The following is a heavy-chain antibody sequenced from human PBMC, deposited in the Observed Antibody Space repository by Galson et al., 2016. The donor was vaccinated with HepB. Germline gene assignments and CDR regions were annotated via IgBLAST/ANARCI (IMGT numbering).Heavy chain of an antibody. CDR3: ARSYLLGRGLGW. Sequence: CAISGDSVSSNSAGWYWFRQSPSRGLEWLGRTFYRSNWQTDYAESVKSRITINPDTSKNQFSLQLNSVTPDDTAVYYCARSYLLGRGLGWWGQGTLVTVSS. D-gene: IGHD7-27*01. CDR1: GDSVSSNSAG. V-gene: IGHV6-1*01. J-gene: IGHJ4*02. CDR2: TFYRSNWQT.